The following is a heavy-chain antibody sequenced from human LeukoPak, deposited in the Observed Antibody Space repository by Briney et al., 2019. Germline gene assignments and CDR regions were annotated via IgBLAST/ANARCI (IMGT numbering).Heavy chain of an antibody. Sequence: KASETLSLTCTVSGYSISSGYYWGWIRQPRGKGLEWIGSIYHSGSTYYNPSLKSRVTISVDTSKNQFSLKLSSVTAADTAVYFCARHGYSSSWSDYWGQGTLVTVSS. CDR1: GYSISSGYY. CDR2: IYHSGST. D-gene: IGHD6-13*01. J-gene: IGHJ4*02. V-gene: IGHV4-38-2*02. CDR3: ARHGYSSSWSDY.